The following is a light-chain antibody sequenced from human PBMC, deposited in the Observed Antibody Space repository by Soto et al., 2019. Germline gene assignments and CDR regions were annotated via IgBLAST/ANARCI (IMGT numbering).Light chain of an antibody. CDR2: LGS. V-gene: IGKV2-28*01. CDR1: QSLLHSNGYNY. J-gene: IGKJ3*01. CDR3: MQALQTST. Sequence: DIVMTQSPLSLPVTPGEPASISCRSSQSLLHSNGYNYLDWYLQKPGQSPQLLLYLGSRRASGVPDMFSGSGSGTDFTLKISRVEAEDVGVYYFMQALQTSTFGPGTKVDIK.